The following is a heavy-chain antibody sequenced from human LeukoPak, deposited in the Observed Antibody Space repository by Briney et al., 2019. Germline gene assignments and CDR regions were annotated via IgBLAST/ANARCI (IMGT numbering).Heavy chain of an antibody. V-gene: IGHV3-64*01. D-gene: IGHD3-3*02. CDR3: ARGHFWSGYSYQDYYYYMDV. Sequence: PGGSLRLSCAASGSTFSRYAMHWVRQAPGKGLEHVSTISYNGDGTDYANSVKGRFTISRDNSKNTLSLQVGSLRPEDMAVYYCARGHFWSGYSYQDYYYYMDVWGKGTTVTVSS. CDR2: ISYNGDGT. J-gene: IGHJ6*03. CDR1: GSTFSRYA.